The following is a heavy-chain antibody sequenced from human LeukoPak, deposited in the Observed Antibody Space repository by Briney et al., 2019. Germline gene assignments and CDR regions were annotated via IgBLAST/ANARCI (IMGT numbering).Heavy chain of an antibody. Sequence: PSETLSLTGTVSGGSISSSNYYWGWIRQPPGEGLEWIGNIYYSGSTHYNPSLKSRLTISVDTPKNQFSLNLSSVTAADTAVYYCAKQYTYGTTDYWGQGTLVTVSS. CDR1: GGSISSSNYY. CDR2: IYYSGST. V-gene: IGHV4-39*01. CDR3: AKQYTYGTTDY. D-gene: IGHD5-18*01. J-gene: IGHJ4*02.